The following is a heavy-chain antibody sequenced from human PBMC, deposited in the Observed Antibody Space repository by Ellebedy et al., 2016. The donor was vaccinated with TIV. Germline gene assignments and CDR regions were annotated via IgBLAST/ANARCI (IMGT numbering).Heavy chain of an antibody. J-gene: IGHJ2*01. V-gene: IGHV3-23*01. D-gene: IGHD3-16*01. CDR2: ITGSGGST. CDR1: GITFGSHV. CDR3: ATRPPIPPTVWWFFDF. Sequence: PGGSLRLSCAASGITFGSHVMNWVRQAPGKGLEWVSGITGSGGSTHYADSVKGRFTISRDNSKNTLYLQMNSLTAEDTAVYYCATRPPIPPTVWWFFDFWGGGTLVTVSS.